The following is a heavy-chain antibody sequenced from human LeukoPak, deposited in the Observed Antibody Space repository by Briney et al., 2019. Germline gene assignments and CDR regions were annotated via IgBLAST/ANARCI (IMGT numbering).Heavy chain of an antibody. CDR2: INHSGST. Sequence: SETLSLTCAVYGGSFSGYYWSWIRQPPGKGLEWIGEINHSGSTNYNPSLKSRVTISVDTSKNQFSLKLSSVTAADTAVYYCAREVEWFGELYYYYYMDVWGKGTTVTVSS. J-gene: IGHJ6*03. D-gene: IGHD3-10*01. CDR1: GGSFSGYY. CDR3: AREVEWFGELYYYYYMDV. V-gene: IGHV4-34*01.